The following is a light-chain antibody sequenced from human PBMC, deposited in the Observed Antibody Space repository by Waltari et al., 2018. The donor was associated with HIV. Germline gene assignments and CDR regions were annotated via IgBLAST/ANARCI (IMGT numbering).Light chain of an antibody. CDR3: QSYDSSLSGWV. CDR1: SSNIGADYD. Sequence: QSVLTQPPSVSGAPGQGVTISCTGSSSNIGADYDVHWYRQLPGTAPKVLIYGNNNRPSGVPDRFSGSKSGTSASLAITGLQAEDEADYYCQSYDSSLSGWVFGGGTKLTVL. V-gene: IGLV1-40*01. J-gene: IGLJ3*02. CDR2: GNN.